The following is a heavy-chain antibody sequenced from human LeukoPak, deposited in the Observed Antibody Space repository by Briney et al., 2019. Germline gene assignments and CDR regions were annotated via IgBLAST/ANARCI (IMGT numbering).Heavy chain of an antibody. CDR3: AKDLRDGYNLRQEGFDY. V-gene: IGHV3-23*01. CDR2: ISGSGGST. Sequence: GGSLRLSCAASGFTFSSYAKSWVRQAPGKGLEWVSAISGSGGSTYYADSVKGRFTISRDNSKNTLYLQMNSLRAEDTAVYYCAKDLRDGYNLRQEGFDYWGQGTLVTVSS. D-gene: IGHD5-24*01. J-gene: IGHJ4*02. CDR1: GFTFSSYA.